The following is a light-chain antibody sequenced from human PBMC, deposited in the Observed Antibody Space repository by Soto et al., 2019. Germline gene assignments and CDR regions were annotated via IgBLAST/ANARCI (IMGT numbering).Light chain of an antibody. J-gene: IGKJ4*01. V-gene: IGKV1-NL1*01. CDR1: QDIKTS. CDR3: QQYDNGPLT. Sequence: DIQMTQSPPSLSASIGDRVSITCRASQDIKTSLAWYQKKPGEPPQLLIFTASRSEGGVPSRFRGSGSGIDFTLTITGLQPEDFAAYYCQQYDNGPLTFGGGTDVE. CDR2: TAS.